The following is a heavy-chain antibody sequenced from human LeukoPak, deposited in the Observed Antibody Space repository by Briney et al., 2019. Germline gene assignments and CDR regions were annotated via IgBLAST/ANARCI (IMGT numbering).Heavy chain of an antibody. V-gene: IGHV3-66*01. CDR3: ARGLTVGATGVWAFDI. CDR2: MYRVGNT. Sequence: GGSLRLSCAASGFTVSNNYMTWDRQAPGKGLEWVSVMYRVGNTYYADFVKGRFTISRDNFKNTLHLQMNSLRVEDTALYYCARGLTVGATGVWAFDIWGQGTMVTVSS. D-gene: IGHD1-26*01. CDR1: GFTVSNNY. J-gene: IGHJ3*02.